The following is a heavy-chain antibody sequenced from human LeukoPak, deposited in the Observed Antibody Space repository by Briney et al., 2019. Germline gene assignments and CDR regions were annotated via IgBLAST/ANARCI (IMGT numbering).Heavy chain of an antibody. J-gene: IGHJ6*03. CDR3: ARDALTSKRGKGYYYYYMDV. CDR2: ISYDGSNK. Sequence: GGSLRLSCAASGFTFSSYAMHWVRQAPGKGLEWVAVISYDGSNKYYADSVKGRFTISRDNSKNRLYLQMDSLRAEDTAVYYCARDALTSKRGKGYYYYYMDVWGKGTTVTVSS. CDR1: GFTFSSYA. D-gene: IGHD3-10*01. V-gene: IGHV3-30*04.